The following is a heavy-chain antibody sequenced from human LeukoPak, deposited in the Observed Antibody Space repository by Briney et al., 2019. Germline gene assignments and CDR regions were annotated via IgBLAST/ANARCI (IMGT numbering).Heavy chain of an antibody. D-gene: IGHD3-3*01. Sequence: GGSLRLSCAASGFTFSNYWMHWVRQAPGKGLEWVAHIKQDGSEKNYVDSVEGRFTISRDNAKNSVYLQMNSLRAEDTAVYYCARVWSAFDVWGQGTMVTVSS. CDR3: ARVWSAFDV. CDR2: IKQDGSEK. J-gene: IGHJ3*01. V-gene: IGHV3-7*04. CDR1: GFTFSNYW.